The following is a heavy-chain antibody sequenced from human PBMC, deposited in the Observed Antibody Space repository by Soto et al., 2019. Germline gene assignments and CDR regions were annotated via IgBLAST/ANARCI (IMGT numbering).Heavy chain of an antibody. D-gene: IGHD6-13*01. CDR2: IWNDGTKE. CDR1: GFVYGTYA. CDR3: VRGIPSQYSSNWLYWYFDL. J-gene: IGHJ2*01. Sequence: VQLVESGGGVVQPGGSLRLSCAAFGFVYGTYAIHWVGLFQAKGLEWLAFIWNDGTKEYYVDSVKGRFTISRDNSQNTLNLQMDSLRAEDTAVYFCVRGIPSQYSSNWLYWYFDLWGRGTQVTVSS. V-gene: IGHV3-33*01.